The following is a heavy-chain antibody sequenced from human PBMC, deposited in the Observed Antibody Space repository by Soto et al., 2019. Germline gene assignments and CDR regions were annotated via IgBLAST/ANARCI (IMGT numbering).Heavy chain of an antibody. V-gene: IGHV3-30*18. CDR2: ISYDGSNK. D-gene: IGHD3-22*01. J-gene: IGHJ5*02. CDR3: AKEYYYDSSGYGHWFDP. Sequence: QVQLVESGGGVVQPGRSLRLSCAASGFTFSSYGMHWVRQAPGKGLEWVAVISYDGSNKYYADSVKGRFTISRDNSKNTLYLQMNSLRAEDTAVYYCAKEYYYDSSGYGHWFDPWGQETLVTVSS. CDR1: GFTFSSYG.